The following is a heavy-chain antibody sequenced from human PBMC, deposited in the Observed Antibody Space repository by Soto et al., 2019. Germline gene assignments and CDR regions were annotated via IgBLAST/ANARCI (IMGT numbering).Heavy chain of an antibody. CDR2: IYDTGST. CDR1: GGSIGSYY. D-gene: IGHD1-26*01. Sequence: QVQLQESGPGLVKPSETLSLTCTVSGGSIGSYYWIWIRQPPGKRLEWIGYIYDTGSTNYNPSLKGRRTLSADTAQNPFPLNLSPVAAADTAGYYCARKRWGDVWGQGTTVTVSS. V-gene: IGHV4-59*12. J-gene: IGHJ6*02. CDR3: ARKRWGDV.